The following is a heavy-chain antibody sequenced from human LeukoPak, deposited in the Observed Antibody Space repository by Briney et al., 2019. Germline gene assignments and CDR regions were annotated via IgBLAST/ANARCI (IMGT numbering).Heavy chain of an antibody. Sequence: ASVKVCCKASGYTFTYYYIHWVRQAPGQGLEWMGIINPSGGSTSYAQKFQGRVTLTRDMSTSTVYMDLSSLRSEDTAVYYCARDNSVGDNAWWFDPWGQGTLVTVSS. J-gene: IGHJ5*02. CDR3: ARDNSVGDNAWWFDP. V-gene: IGHV1-46*01. CDR1: GYTFTYYY. D-gene: IGHD1-26*01. CDR2: INPSGGST.